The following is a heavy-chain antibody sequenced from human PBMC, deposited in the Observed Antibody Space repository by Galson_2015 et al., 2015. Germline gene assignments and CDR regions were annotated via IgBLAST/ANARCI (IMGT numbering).Heavy chain of an antibody. D-gene: IGHD3-3*01. Sequence: QSGAEVTKPGESLRISCKGSGYSFTSYWISWVRQMPGKGLEWMGRVDPSDSYTNYSPSFQGHVTISADKSISTAYLQWSSLKASYTAMYYCARHGVAANSVTGTDYWGQGTLVTVSS. CDR2: VDPSDSYT. CDR1: GYSFTSYW. CDR3: ARHGVAANSVTGTDY. V-gene: IGHV5-10-1*01. J-gene: IGHJ4*02.